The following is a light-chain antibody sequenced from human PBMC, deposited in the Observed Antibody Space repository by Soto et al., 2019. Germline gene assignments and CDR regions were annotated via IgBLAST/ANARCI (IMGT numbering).Light chain of an antibody. V-gene: IGLV2-8*01. J-gene: IGLJ1*01. CDR2: EVY. CDR1: SGDVGNYNY. CDR3: SSYAGNNNLV. Sequence: QSALTQPPSASGSPGQSVTLSCTGSSGDVGNYNYVSWYQQYPGKAPKLIIYEVYKRPSGVPDRFSGSKSGNTASLTVSGLQTEDEADYYCSSYAGNNNLVFGNGTKLTVL.